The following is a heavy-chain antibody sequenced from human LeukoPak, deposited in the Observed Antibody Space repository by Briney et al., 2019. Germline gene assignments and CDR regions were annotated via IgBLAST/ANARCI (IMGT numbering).Heavy chain of an antibody. J-gene: IGHJ4*02. D-gene: IGHD6-19*01. CDR3: ARGYSSGLHFDY. V-gene: IGHV3-21*01. CDR1: GFTFSSYS. Sequence: GGSLRLSCAASGFTFSSYSMNWVRQAPGKGLEWVSSISSSSSYIYYADSVKGRFTISRDNAKNTLYLQMNSLRAEDTAVFYCARGYSSGLHFDYWGQGTLVTVSS. CDR2: ISSSSSYI.